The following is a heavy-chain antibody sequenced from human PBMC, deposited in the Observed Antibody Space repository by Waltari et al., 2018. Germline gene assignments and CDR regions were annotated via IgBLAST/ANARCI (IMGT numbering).Heavy chain of an antibody. CDR1: GFIFGDSY. CDR2: ISSTGRIT. Sequence: QVHLEESGGGLVKPGGSLRLSCAASGFIFGDSYMSWIRQFPGKGPEWVSYISSTGRITYYADSVRGRFTISRDNAKNSVYLQMYNLRVEDTAVYYCARVPAMRTFIPDYWGQGTLVTVSS. V-gene: IGHV3-11*04. J-gene: IGHJ4*02. CDR3: ARVPAMRTFIPDY. D-gene: IGHD2-21*01.